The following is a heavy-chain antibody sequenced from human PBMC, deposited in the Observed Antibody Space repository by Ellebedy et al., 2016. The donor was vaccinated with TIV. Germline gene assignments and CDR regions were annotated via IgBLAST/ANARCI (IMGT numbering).Heavy chain of an antibody. D-gene: IGHD1-1*01. CDR2: IYTSGST. J-gene: IGHJ5*02. CDR1: GGSISSYY. Sequence: MPSETLSLTCTVSGGSISSYYWSWNRQPAGKGLEWIGRIYTSGSTNYNPSLKSRVTMSVDTSKNQFSLKLSTVTAADTAVYYCARALPRVPNWFDPWGQGTLVTVSS. CDR3: ARALPRVPNWFDP. V-gene: IGHV4-4*07.